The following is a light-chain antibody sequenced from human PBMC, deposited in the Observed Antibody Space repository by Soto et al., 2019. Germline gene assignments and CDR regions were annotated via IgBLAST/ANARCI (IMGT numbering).Light chain of an antibody. CDR3: ETWDSHTWV. V-gene: IGLV4-60*02. Sequence: QLVLTQSSSASASLGSSVKLTCTLSSGHSSYIIAWHQQQPGKAPRYLMNLEGRGSYNKGSGVPDRFSGSSSGADRYLTISHLQFEDEADYYCETWDSHTWVFGGGTQLTVL. J-gene: IGLJ3*02. CDR1: SGHSSYI. CDR2: LEGRGSY.